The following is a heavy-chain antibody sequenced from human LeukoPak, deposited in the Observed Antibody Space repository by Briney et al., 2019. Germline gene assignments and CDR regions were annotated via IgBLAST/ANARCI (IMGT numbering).Heavy chain of an antibody. V-gene: IGHV3-9*01. Sequence: GGSLRLSCAASGFFFDDYGMHWVRQVPGKGLXXXSGISWXXNTXXYXXXXRGRFTISRDNAKNSLYLQMNSLKLEDTALYYCVKDRDFWSGLDVWGQGTMVTVS. J-gene: IGHJ6*02. CDR2: ISWXXNTX. CDR3: VKDRDFWSGLDV. D-gene: IGHD3-3*01. CDR1: GFFFDDYG.